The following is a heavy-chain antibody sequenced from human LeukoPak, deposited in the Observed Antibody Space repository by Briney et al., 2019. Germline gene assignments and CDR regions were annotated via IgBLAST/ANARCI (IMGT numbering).Heavy chain of an antibody. D-gene: IGHD3-10*01. Sequence: SETLSLTCAVYGGSFSGYYWSWIRQPPGKGLEWIGEMNHSGSTNYNPSLKSRVTISVDTSKNQFSLKLSSVTAADTAVYYCARDSYYGSGISAPFDYWGQGTLVTVSS. V-gene: IGHV4-34*01. CDR1: GGSFSGYY. CDR2: MNHSGST. J-gene: IGHJ4*02. CDR3: ARDSYYGSGISAPFDY.